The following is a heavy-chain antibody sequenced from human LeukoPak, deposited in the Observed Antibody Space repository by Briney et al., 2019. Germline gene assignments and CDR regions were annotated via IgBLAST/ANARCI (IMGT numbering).Heavy chain of an antibody. V-gene: IGHV3-23*01. Sequence: GGSLRLSCAAAGFTFTTFAMSWDRQAPGKGREWVSTIIAGSDVIYCEDSVKGRFAISRDNSKNTVYLQMDSLRAEDTAVYYCAKSHVTTATGTGRYFDYXXQGXLVTVSS. CDR1: GFTFTTFA. J-gene: IGHJ4*02. CDR2: IIAGSDVI. CDR3: AKSHVTTATGTGRYFDY. D-gene: IGHD3-9*01.